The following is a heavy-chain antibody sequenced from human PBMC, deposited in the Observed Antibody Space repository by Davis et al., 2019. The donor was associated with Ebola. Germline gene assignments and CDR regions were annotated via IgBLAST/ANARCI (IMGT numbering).Heavy chain of an antibody. V-gene: IGHV1-18*04. CDR1: GYTFTSYG. D-gene: IGHD6-19*01. CDR3: ARRLVWDWFDP. Sequence: ASVQISCNASGYTFTSYGISSVRQAPGQGLEWMGWISAYNGNTNYAQKLQGRVTMTTDTSTSTAYMELRSLRSDDTAVYYCARRLVWDWFDPWGQGTLVTVSS. J-gene: IGHJ5*02. CDR2: ISAYNGNT.